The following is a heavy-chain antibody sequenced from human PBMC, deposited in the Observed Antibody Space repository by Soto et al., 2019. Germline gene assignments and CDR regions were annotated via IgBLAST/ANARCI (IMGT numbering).Heavy chain of an antibody. V-gene: IGHV4-59*05. CDR1: GGTISSYY. D-gene: IGHD3-9*01. CDR2: IYYSGST. Sequence: SETVSLTCTVSGGTISSYYWSWIRQTPGKGLEWIGSIYYSGSTYYNPSLKSRVTISVDTSKNQFSLKLSSVTAADTAVYYCARQFYDILTHTTYGMDVWGQGTTVTVSS. J-gene: IGHJ6*02. CDR3: ARQFYDILTHTTYGMDV.